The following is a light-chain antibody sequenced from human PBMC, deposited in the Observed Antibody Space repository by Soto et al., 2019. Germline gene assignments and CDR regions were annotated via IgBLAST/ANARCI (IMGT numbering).Light chain of an antibody. CDR3: RKYNSAPHT. CDR1: QGISNY. J-gene: IGKJ2*01. CDR2: AAS. Sequence: DIQMTQSPSSLSASVGARVTITCRASQGISNYLAWYQQKPGKVPKLLIYAASPLQSGVPSRFSGSGSGTDFTLTISSLQSEDVATYYCRKYNSAPHTFRQGTKLEIK. V-gene: IGKV1-27*01.